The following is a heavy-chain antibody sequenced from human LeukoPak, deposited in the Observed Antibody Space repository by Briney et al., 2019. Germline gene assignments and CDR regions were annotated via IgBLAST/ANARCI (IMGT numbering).Heavy chain of an antibody. V-gene: IGHV4-39*07. CDR3: ARDLGYCSSTSCSVFDY. CDR1: GGSISSSSYY. CDR2: IYYSGST. D-gene: IGHD2-2*01. Sequence: SVTLSLTCTVSGGSISSSSYYWGWIRQPPGKGLEWIGSIYYSGSTYYNPSLKSRVTISVDTSKNQFSLKLSSVTAADTAVYYCARDLGYCSSTSCSVFDYWGQGTLVTVSS. J-gene: IGHJ4*02.